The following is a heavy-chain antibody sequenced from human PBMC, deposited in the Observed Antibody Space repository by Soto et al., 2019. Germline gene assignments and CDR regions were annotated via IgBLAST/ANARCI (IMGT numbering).Heavy chain of an antibody. V-gene: IGHV6-1*01. CDR3: ARAQGWFGELNENWFDP. D-gene: IGHD3-10*01. J-gene: IGHJ5*02. CDR2: TYYRSKWYN. Sequence: SQTLSLTCAISGDSVSSNSAAWNWIRQSPSRGLEWLGRTYYRSKWYNDYAVSVKSRITINPDTSKNQFSLQLNSVTPEDTAVYYGARAQGWFGELNENWFDPWGQGTLVTVS. CDR1: GDSVSSNSAA.